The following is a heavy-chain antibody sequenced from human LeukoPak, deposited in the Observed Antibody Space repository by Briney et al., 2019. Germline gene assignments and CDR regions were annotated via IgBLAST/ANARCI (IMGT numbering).Heavy chain of an antibody. V-gene: IGHV3-23*01. CDR1: GFTFCSNT. CDR2: ISGSGGST. CDR3: AKDRPGAFDY. Sequence: GGSLSLSCAASGFTFCSNTRSCVRRAPGKGLQWVSAISGSGGSTYYADSVKGRFTISRDISKNTLYLQLNTLTAADTAVSYCAKDRPGAFDYWGQGTLVTVSS. J-gene: IGHJ4*02. D-gene: IGHD3-10*01.